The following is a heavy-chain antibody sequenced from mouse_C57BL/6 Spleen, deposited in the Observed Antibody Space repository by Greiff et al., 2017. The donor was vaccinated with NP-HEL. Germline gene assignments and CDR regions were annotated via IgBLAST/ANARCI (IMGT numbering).Heavy chain of an antibody. J-gene: IGHJ3*01. D-gene: IGHD2-1*01. Sequence: EVMLVESGAELVRPGASVKLSCTASGFNIKDDYMHWVKQRPEQGLEWIGWIDPENGDTEYASKFQGKATITADTSSNTAYLQLSSLTSEDTAVYYCTRGNYSAWFAYWGQGTLVTVSA. CDR3: TRGNYSAWFAY. CDR2: IDPENGDT. CDR1: GFNIKDDY. V-gene: IGHV14-4*01.